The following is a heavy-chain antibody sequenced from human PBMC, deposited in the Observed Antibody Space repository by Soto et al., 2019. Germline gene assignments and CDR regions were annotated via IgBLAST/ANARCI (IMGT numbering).Heavy chain of an antibody. V-gene: IGHV4-39*01. CDR1: GASIISTSYY. CDR2: IYYTGST. Sequence: QVQLQESGPGLVKPSETLSLTCTVSGASIISTSYYWGWIRQPPGKGLVWIGYIYYTGSTYYNPSLNSRVTMSVDTSKDQFSLKLSSVTAADTAVYYCARGKIPLTTGFPYYMDVWGKGTTVAVSS. J-gene: IGHJ6*03. CDR3: ARGKIPLTTGFPYYMDV. D-gene: IGHD4-4*01.